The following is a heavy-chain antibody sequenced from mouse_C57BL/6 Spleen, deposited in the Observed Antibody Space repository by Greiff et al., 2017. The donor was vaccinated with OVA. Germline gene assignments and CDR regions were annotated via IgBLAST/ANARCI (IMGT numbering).Heavy chain of an antibody. Sequence: QVQLQQSGAELVRPGASVTLSCKASGYTFTDYEMHWVKQTPVHGLEWIGAIDPETGGTAYNQKFKGKAILTADKSSSTAYMELRSLTSEDSAVYYCTRGGIITTHLDYWGQGTTLTVSS. CDR2: IDPETGGT. CDR3: TRGGIITTHLDY. V-gene: IGHV1-15*01. D-gene: IGHD1-1*01. J-gene: IGHJ2*01. CDR1: GYTFTDYE.